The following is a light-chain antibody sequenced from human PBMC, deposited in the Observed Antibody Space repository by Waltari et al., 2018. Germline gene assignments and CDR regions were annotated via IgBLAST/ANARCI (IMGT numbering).Light chain of an antibody. Sequence: IVMTQSPDSLSVSLGERATINCWSSQSVFWNSNKNNYLACYHQKPGQPPKLLFYWASTREYGVPDRFSGSGSGTDFTLTINNLQAEDVAVYYCQQYYSFPLTFGGGTKVEIK. CDR1: QSVFWNSNKNNY. CDR2: WAS. J-gene: IGKJ4*01. V-gene: IGKV4-1*01. CDR3: QQYYSFPLT.